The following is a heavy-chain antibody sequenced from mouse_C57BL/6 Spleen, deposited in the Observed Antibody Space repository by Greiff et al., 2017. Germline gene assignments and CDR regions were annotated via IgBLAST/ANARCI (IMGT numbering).Heavy chain of an antibody. CDR1: GYSITSGYY. CDR2: ISYDGSN. J-gene: IGHJ3*01. D-gene: IGHD3-2*02. V-gene: IGHV3-6*01. Sequence: ESGPGLVKPSQSLSLTCSVTGYSITSGYYWNWIRQFPGNKLEWMGYISYDGSNNYNPSLKNRISIPRDTSKNQFFLKLNSVTTEDTATYYCAREGTAQATRSYWGQGTLVTVSA. CDR3: AREGTAQATRSY.